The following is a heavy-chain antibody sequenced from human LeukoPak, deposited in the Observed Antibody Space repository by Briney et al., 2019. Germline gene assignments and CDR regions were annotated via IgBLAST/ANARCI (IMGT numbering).Heavy chain of an antibody. CDR1: GGSMNNSSYY. CDR2: INHRGST. Sequence: PSETLSLTCTVSGGSMNNSSYYWGWIRQSPGKGLEWIGEINHRGSTNQNPSLKSRVTLSVDTSKHQFSLKLTSVTAADAAVYYCASSVGSTDYWGQGTLVTVSS. CDR3: ASSVGSTDY. V-gene: IGHV4-39*07. D-gene: IGHD1-26*01. J-gene: IGHJ4*02.